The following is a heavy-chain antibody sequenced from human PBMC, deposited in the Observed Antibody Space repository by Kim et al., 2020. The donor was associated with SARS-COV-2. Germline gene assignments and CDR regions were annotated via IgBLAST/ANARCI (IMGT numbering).Heavy chain of an antibody. J-gene: IGHJ4*02. CDR3: EKAWATYYYGSGSYY. Sequence: ADPVKGLCTITRDNSKNTVYLQMNSLRAEDTAVYYCEKAWATYYYGSGSYYWGQGTLVTVSS. D-gene: IGHD3-10*01. V-gene: IGHV3-23*01.